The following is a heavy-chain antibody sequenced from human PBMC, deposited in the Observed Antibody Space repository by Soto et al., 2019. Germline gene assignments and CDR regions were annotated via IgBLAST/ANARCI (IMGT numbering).Heavy chain of an antibody. CDR2: INTDGSAT. CDR3: ATVGSDAFDI. V-gene: IGHV3-74*01. D-gene: IGHD2-15*01. CDR1: GFIFSSDW. Sequence: GGSLRLSCAASGFIFSSDWMHWVRQAPGKGLVWVSRINTDGSATTYADSVKGRFTISRDNSKNTLYLQMNSLRAEDTAVYYCATVGSDAFDIWGQGTMVTVSS. J-gene: IGHJ3*02.